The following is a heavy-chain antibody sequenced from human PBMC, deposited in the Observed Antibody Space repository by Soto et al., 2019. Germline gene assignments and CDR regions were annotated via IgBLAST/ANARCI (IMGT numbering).Heavy chain of an antibody. J-gene: IGHJ5*02. CDR3: TTYNGDYNFDH. D-gene: IGHD4-17*01. CDR2: SDPDEAET. Sequence: QVQLVQSGAEVKKPGASVKVSCKVSGYTLNEVAMHWVRQAPGKGLEWLGGSDPDEAETIYAQHFQGRVIMTEDTSTYTVYMESSTLRSEDTALYFCTTYNGDYNFDHWGQGTLVTVSS. V-gene: IGHV1-24*01. CDR1: GYTLNEVA.